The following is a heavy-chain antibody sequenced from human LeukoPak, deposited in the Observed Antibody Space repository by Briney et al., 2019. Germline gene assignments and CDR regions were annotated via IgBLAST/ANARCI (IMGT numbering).Heavy chain of an antibody. CDR2: IYYSGST. Sequence: PSGTLTLTCTVSGGSISSGDYYWSWIRQPPGKGLEWIGYIYYSGSTYYNPSLKSRVTISVDTSKNQFSLKLSSVTAADTAVYYCALSRTVTGDFDYWGQGTLVTVSS. D-gene: IGHD4-17*01. J-gene: IGHJ4*02. CDR3: ALSRTVTGDFDY. CDR1: GGSISSGDYY. V-gene: IGHV4-30-4*08.